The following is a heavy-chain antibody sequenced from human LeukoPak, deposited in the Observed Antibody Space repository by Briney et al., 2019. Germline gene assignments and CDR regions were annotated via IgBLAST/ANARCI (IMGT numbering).Heavy chain of an antibody. Sequence: GGSLRLSCAASGFTFSSYSMNWVRQAPGKGLEWVSSISSSSSYIYYADSVKGRFTISRDNAKNSLYLQMNSLRAEDTAVYYCARGGWGYCSSTSCSDDAFDIWGQGTMVTVSS. V-gene: IGHV3-21*01. J-gene: IGHJ3*02. CDR1: GFTFSSYS. CDR3: ARGGWGYCSSTSCSDDAFDI. D-gene: IGHD2-2*01. CDR2: ISSSSSYI.